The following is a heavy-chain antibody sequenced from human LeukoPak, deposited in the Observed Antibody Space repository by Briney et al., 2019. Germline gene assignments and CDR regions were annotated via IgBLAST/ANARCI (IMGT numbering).Heavy chain of an antibody. CDR1: GGSFSGYY. J-gene: IGHJ4*02. Sequence: PSETLSLTCAVYGGSFSGYYWSWIRQPPGKGLEWIGEINHSGSTNYNPSLKSRVTISVDTSKNQFSLKLSSVTAADTAVYYCARGEYSGSTYYFDYWGQGTLVTVSS. V-gene: IGHV4-34*01. D-gene: IGHD1-26*01. CDR2: INHSGST. CDR3: ARGEYSGSTYYFDY.